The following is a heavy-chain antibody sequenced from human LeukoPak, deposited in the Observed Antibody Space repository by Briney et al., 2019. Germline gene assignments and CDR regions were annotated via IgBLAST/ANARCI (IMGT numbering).Heavy chain of an antibody. V-gene: IGHV4-39*07. Sequence: SETLSHTCTVSGGSIRSSYYYWGWIRQPPGKGLEWIGSIYDSGSTYYNPSLKSRVTISVDTSKNQFSLKLSSVTAADTAVYYCARDTKSYSSSWTYYYYGMDVWGQGTTVTVSS. D-gene: IGHD6-13*01. CDR2: IYDSGST. CDR1: GGSIRSSYYY. CDR3: ARDTKSYSSSWTYYYYGMDV. J-gene: IGHJ6*02.